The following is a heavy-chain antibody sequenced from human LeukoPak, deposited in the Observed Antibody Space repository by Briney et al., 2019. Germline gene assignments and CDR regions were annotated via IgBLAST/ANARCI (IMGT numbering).Heavy chain of an antibody. D-gene: IGHD6-19*01. CDR3: ARGRRQWLNLPFDY. Sequence: SETLSLTCTVSGGSISSGSYYWNWIRQPAGKRLEWLGHVFTRGTTNYNASLEGRLTISLDTARNQFSLYLSSVTAADTAVYYCARGRRQWLNLPFDYWGQGTLVTVSS. CDR1: GGSISSGSYY. CDR2: VFTRGTT. J-gene: IGHJ4*02. V-gene: IGHV4-61*09.